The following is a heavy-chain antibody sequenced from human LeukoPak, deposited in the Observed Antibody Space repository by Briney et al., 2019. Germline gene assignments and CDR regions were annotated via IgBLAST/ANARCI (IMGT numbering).Heavy chain of an antibody. D-gene: IGHD3-22*01. CDR2: ISSSSSYI. CDR3: AREVSPTYYYDSSGYFPLEY. V-gene: IGHV3-21*01. J-gene: IGHJ4*02. Sequence: GGSLRLSCAASGFTFSSYSMNWVRQAPGKGLEWVSSISSSSSYIYYADSVKGRFTISRDNAKNSLYLQMNSLRAEDTAVYYCAREVSPTYYYDSSGYFPLEYWGQGTLVTVSS. CDR1: GFTFSSYS.